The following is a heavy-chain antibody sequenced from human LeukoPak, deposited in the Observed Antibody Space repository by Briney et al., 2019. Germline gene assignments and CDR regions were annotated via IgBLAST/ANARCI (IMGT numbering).Heavy chain of an antibody. V-gene: IGHV1-69*05. D-gene: IGHD2-2*01. CDR3: ARGRSGIPAVTYNWFDP. CDR1: GGPFNTNA. J-gene: IGHJ5*02. CDR2: IIPIFGKT. Sequence: ASVRVSCKTSGGPFNTNAIHWVRQAPGQGLEWMGGIIPIFGKTKYAQRLQGRVTITMDESTSTAYMELSSLTSEDTAVYYCARGRSGIPAVTYNWFDPWGQGTLVTVSS.